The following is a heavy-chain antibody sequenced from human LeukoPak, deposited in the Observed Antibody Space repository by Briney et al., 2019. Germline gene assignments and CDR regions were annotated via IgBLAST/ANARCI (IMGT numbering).Heavy chain of an antibody. CDR2: INPSGGST. J-gene: IGHJ3*02. D-gene: IGHD5-24*01. CDR3: ASDNGYPPYDAFDI. Sequence: ASVKVSCKASGYTFTSYGISWVRQAPGQGLEWMGIINPSGGSTSYAQKFQGRVTMTRDTSTSTVYMELSSLRSEDTAVYYCASDNGYPPYDAFDIWGQGTMVTVSS. V-gene: IGHV1-46*01. CDR1: GYTFTSYG.